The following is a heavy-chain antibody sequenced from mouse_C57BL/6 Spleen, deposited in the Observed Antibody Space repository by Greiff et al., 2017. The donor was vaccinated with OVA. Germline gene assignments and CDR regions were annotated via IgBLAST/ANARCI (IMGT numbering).Heavy chain of an antibody. CDR1: GFTFSDYG. V-gene: IGHV5-17*01. CDR2: ISSGSSTI. D-gene: IGHD1-1*01. Sequence: EVQLVESGGGLVKPGGSLKLSCAASGFTFSDYGMHWVRQAPEKGLEWVAYISSGSSTIYYADTVKGRFPISRDNAKNTLFLQMTSLRSEDTAMYYCARHGGSSFWYFDVWGTGTTVTVSS. CDR3: ARHGGSSFWYFDV. J-gene: IGHJ1*03.